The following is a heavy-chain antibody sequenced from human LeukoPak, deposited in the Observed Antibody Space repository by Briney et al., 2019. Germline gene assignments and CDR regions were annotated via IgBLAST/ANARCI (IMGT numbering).Heavy chain of an antibody. J-gene: IGHJ4*02. CDR3: AKRRLLWFGESYLDY. Sequence: PGGSLRLSCAASGFTFSSYAMSWVRQAPGKGLEWVSAISGSGGSTYYADSAKGRFTISRDNSKNTLYLQMNSLRAEDTAVYYCAKRRLLWFGESYLDYWGQGTLVTVSS. CDR1: GFTFSSYA. CDR2: ISGSGGST. D-gene: IGHD3-10*01. V-gene: IGHV3-23*01.